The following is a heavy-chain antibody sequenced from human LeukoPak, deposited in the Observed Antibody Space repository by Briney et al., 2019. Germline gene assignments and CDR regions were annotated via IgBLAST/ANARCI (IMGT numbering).Heavy chain of an antibody. CDR3: ARSFDSRGYYYYGMDV. CDR2: IYYSGST. V-gene: IGHV4-59*01. D-gene: IGHD3-22*01. J-gene: IGHJ6*02. CDR1: GGSISRYY. Sequence: SETLSPTCTVSGGSISRYYWSWIRQPPGKGLEWIGYIYYSGSTSYNSSLKSRATISLDTPKNQFSLKLSSVTAADTAVYYCARSFDSRGYYYYGMDVWGQGTTVTVSS.